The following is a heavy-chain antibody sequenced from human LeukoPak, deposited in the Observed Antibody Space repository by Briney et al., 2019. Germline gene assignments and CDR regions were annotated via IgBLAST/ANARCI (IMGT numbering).Heavy chain of an antibody. V-gene: IGHV3-7*01. CDR1: GFTFTNYW. CDR2: IKQDGSET. D-gene: IGHD6-19*01. J-gene: IGHJ4*02. CDR3: ARDPEEWQVPIDY. Sequence: GGSLRLSCAASGFTFTNYWMSWVRQAPGKGLEWVAYIKQDGSETKYVDSVKGRFTISRDNAKKSLYLYMNNVRAEDTAVYFCARDPEEWQVPIDYGGQGTLVTVSS.